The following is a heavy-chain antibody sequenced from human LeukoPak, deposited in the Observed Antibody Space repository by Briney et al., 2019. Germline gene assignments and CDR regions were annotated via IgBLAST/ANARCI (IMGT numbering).Heavy chain of an antibody. Sequence: QPGGSLRLSCAASRFTFSSYAMHWVRQAPGKGLEWVAVISYEGSNKYYADSVKGRFTISRDNSENTLYLQMNSLRAEDTAVYYCARVPGIYCSSTSCYKLQLDYWGQGALVTVSS. V-gene: IGHV3-30-3*01. D-gene: IGHD2-2*02. CDR2: ISYEGSNK. CDR1: RFTFSSYA. J-gene: IGHJ4*02. CDR3: ARVPGIYCSSTSCYKLQLDY.